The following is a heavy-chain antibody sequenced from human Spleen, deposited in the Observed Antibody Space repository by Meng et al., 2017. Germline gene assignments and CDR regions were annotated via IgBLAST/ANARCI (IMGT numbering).Heavy chain of an antibody. D-gene: IGHD6-19*01. CDR2: ISYDGSNK. J-gene: IGHJ4*02. Sequence: GESLKISCAASGFTFNSYTVHWVRQAPGEGLEWVALISYDGSNKYYAESVKGRFTISRDNSKNTLYLQMNSLRTEDTAIYYCARGPITVAGTLDYWGQGTLVTVSS. V-gene: IGHV3-30*04. CDR1: GFTFNSYT. CDR3: ARGPITVAGTLDY.